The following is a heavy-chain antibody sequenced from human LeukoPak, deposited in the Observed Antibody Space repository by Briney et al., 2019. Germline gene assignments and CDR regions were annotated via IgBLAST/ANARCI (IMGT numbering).Heavy chain of an antibody. D-gene: IGHD5-12*01. V-gene: IGHV3-21*01. J-gene: IGHJ3*02. CDR1: GFTFSSYS. CDR3: ARGVDIVGAFDI. CDR2: ISSSSSYI. Sequence: GGSLRLSCAASGFTFSSYSMNWVRQAPGKGLEWVSSISSSSSYIYYADSVKGQFTISGDNAKNSLYLQMNSLRAEDTAVYYCARGVDIVGAFDIWGQGTMVTVSS.